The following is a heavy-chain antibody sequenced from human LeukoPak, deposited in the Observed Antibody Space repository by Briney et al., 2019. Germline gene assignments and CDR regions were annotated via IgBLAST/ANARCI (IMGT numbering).Heavy chain of an antibody. D-gene: IGHD3-22*01. CDR2: ISAYNGNT. V-gene: IGHV1-18*01. CDR3: ARGSDYYDSSGLSS. Sequence: ASVKVSCKASGYTFTSYGISWVRQAPGQGLEWMGWISAYNGNTNYAQKLQGRVTMTTDTSTSTAYMELRSLRSDDTAVYYCARGSDYYDSSGLSSWGQGTLVTVSS. J-gene: IGHJ4*02. CDR1: GYTFTSYG.